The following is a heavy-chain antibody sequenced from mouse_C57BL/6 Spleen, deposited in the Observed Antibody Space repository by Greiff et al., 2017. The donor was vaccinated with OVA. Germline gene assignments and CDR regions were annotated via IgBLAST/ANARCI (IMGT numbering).Heavy chain of an antibody. CDR2: IDPSDSYT. Sequence: QVQLQQPGAELVMPGASVKLSCKASGYTFTSYWMHWVKQRPGQGLEWIGEIDPSDSYTNYNQKLKGKATLTVDKSSSTAYMQLSSLTSEDSAVYYCARRWLLLFDYWGQGTTLTVSS. D-gene: IGHD2-3*01. V-gene: IGHV1-69*01. CDR1: GYTFTSYW. CDR3: ARRWLLLFDY. J-gene: IGHJ2*01.